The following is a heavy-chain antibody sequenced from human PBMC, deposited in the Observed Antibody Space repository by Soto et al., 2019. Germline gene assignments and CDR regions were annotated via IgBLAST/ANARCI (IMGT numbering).Heavy chain of an antibody. Sequence: SQTLSLTCAISGDSVSSNSAAWYWIRQSPSRRLEWLGRTYYRSKWYNDYAESVKSRITINPDASKNQFSLQLNSVTPEDTAMDYCARQVAARQNWVDPWGQGTLVTVSS. CDR3: ARQVAARQNWVDP. V-gene: IGHV6-1*01. D-gene: IGHD6-6*01. CDR1: GDSVSSNSAA. J-gene: IGHJ5*02. CDR2: TYYRSKWYN.